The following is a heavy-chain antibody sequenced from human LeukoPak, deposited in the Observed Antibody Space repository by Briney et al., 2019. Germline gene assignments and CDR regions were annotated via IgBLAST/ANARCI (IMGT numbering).Heavy chain of an antibody. CDR3: AELGITMIGGV. CDR2: IRSDGSNK. V-gene: IGHV3-30*02. J-gene: IGHJ6*04. D-gene: IGHD3-10*02. Sequence: GGSLRFSCVASGFTFSSNGMHWVRQAPGKGLEWVAFIRSDGSNKYYVDSVKGRFTISRDNAKNSLYLQMNSLRAEDTAVYYCAELGITMIGGVWGKGTTVTISS. CDR1: GFTFSSNG.